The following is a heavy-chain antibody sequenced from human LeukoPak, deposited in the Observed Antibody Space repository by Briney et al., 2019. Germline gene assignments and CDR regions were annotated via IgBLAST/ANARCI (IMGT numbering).Heavy chain of an antibody. CDR3: ARDRIAA. D-gene: IGHD6-13*01. CDR1: GFTFSSYE. V-gene: IGHV3-48*03. Sequence: GGSLRLSCAASGFTFSSYEMNWVRQAPGKGLEWVSYISSSGSTMYYADSVRGRFTISRDNAKNSLFLQMNSLRAEDTAVYYCARDRIAAWGQGTLVTVSS. CDR2: ISSSGSTM. J-gene: IGHJ5*02.